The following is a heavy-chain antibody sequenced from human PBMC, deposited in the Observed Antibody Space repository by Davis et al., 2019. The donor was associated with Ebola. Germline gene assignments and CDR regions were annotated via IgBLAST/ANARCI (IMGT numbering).Heavy chain of an antibody. V-gene: IGHV4-4*02. J-gene: IGHJ4*02. CDR3: TWAGYYCLDY. CDR2: IHHSGST. CDR1: GDYITNSDW. D-gene: IGHD2/OR15-2a*01. Sequence: MPSETLSLTCSVSGDYITNSDWWTWVRQSPGKGLEWIGEIHHSGSTNYNPSLKSRVTISVDNSKNQFSLKLTSVTAADTAIYFCTWAGYYCLDYWGQGILVTVSS.